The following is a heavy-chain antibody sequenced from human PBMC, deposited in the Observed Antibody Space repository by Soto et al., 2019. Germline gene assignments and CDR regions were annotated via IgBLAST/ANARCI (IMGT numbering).Heavy chain of an antibody. J-gene: IGHJ6*02. Sequence: QEQLVESGGGVVQPGRSLRLSCVASGFTFSSHGMHWVRQVPGKGLEWVAVIWYDGSNKYYADSVKGRFTVSRENSKNTLYLQMNSLRADDTAVYYCARWGDDKKMDVWGQGTTVTVSS. CDR3: ARWGDDKKMDV. D-gene: IGHD3-16*01. V-gene: IGHV3-33*01. CDR2: IWYDGSNK. CDR1: GFTFSSHG.